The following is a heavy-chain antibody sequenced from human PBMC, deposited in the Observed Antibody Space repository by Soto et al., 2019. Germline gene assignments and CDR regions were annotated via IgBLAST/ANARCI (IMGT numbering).Heavy chain of an antibody. CDR1: GGSISSYY. CDR3: ARDRGYSGYDYFDY. Sequence: SETLSLTCTVSGGSISSYYWSWIRQPPGKGLEWIGYIYYSGSTNYNPSLKSRVTISVDTSKNQFSMKLSSVTAADTAVYYCARDRGYSGYDYFDYWGQGTLVTVSS. V-gene: IGHV4-59*01. CDR2: IYYSGST. J-gene: IGHJ4*02. D-gene: IGHD5-12*01.